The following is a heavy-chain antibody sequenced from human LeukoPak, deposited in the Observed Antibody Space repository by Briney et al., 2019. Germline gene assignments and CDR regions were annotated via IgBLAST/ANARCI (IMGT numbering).Heavy chain of an antibody. CDR3: AREGLTTSRNNAFDV. Sequence: GRSLRLPCAASGYTFSSYGMHWVRQRPGKGLEWLTVIWSDESKKYYEDSVKGRFIVSRDNSKNTLHLDIHSLRVDDTAVYYCAREGLTTSRNNAFDVWGQGTKVALSS. J-gene: IGHJ3*01. V-gene: IGHV3-33*01. CDR2: IWSDESKK. D-gene: IGHD4-11*01. CDR1: GYTFSSYG.